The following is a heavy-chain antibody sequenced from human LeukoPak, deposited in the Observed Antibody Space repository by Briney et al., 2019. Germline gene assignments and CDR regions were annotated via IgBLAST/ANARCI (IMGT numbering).Heavy chain of an antibody. J-gene: IGHJ3*02. CDR2: IYTSGST. D-gene: IGHD2-8*02. CDR1: GGSISSYY. Sequence: SETLSLTCTVSGGSISSYYGSWIRQPAGKGLEWIGRIYTSGSTNYNPSLKSRVTMSVDTSKNQFSLKLSSVTAADTAVYYCARVSHVVFAFDIWGQGTMVTVSS. CDR3: ARVSHVVFAFDI. V-gene: IGHV4-4*07.